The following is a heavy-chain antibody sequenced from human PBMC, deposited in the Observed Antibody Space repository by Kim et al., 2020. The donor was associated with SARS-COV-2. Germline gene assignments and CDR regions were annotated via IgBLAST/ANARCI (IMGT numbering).Heavy chain of an antibody. CDR3: ARASPYYYGMDV. V-gene: IGHV4-59*01. J-gene: IGHJ6*02. Sequence: NYNPSRKSRVTISVDTSKNQFSLKLSSVTAADTAVYYCARASPYYYGMDVWGQGTTVTVSS.